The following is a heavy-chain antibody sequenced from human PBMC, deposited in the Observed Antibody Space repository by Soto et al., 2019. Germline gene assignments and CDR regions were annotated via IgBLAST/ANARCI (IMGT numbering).Heavy chain of an antibody. CDR2: IDPSDSYT. D-gene: IGHD2-21*01. CDR1: GYSFTRYW. Sequence: GESLKISCKGSGYSFTRYWISWVRQMPGKGLEWMGRIDPSDSYTNYSPSFQGHVTISADKSISTAYLQWSSLKASDTAMYYCASNHPYSVNYGMDVWGQGTTVTVSS. V-gene: IGHV5-10-1*01. CDR3: ASNHPYSVNYGMDV. J-gene: IGHJ6*02.